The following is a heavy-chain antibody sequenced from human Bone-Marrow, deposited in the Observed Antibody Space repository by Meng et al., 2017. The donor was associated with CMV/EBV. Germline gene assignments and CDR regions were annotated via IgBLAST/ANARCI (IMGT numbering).Heavy chain of an antibody. CDR3: ARSRNDAFDI. Sequence: ASVKVSCKASGGTFSSYAISWVRQAPGQGLESMGWISAYNGNTNYAQKLQGRVTMTTDTATSTAYMELRSLRSDDTAVYYCARSRNDAFDIWGQGTMVTVSS. CDR1: GGTFSSYA. CDR2: ISAYNGNT. D-gene: IGHD1-14*01. V-gene: IGHV1-18*01. J-gene: IGHJ3*02.